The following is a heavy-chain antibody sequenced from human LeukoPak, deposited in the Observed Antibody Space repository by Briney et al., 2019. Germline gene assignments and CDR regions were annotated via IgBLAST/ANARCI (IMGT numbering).Heavy chain of an antibody. CDR2: ISSSGTTI. J-gene: IGHJ4*02. Sequence: GGSLRLSCTASGFTVSDYYTNWIRQAPGKGLEWVSYISSSGTTIYYADSVKGRFAISRDNAKNSLYLQMNSLRAEDTAVYYCASQKVPAAMMGPFDYWGQGTLVTVSS. D-gene: IGHD2-2*01. V-gene: IGHV3-11*01. CDR1: GFTVSDYY. CDR3: ASQKVPAAMMGPFDY.